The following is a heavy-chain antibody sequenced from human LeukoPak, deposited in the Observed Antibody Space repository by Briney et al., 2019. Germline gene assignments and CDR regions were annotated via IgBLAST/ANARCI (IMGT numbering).Heavy chain of an antibody. V-gene: IGHV1-18*01. CDR1: GYTFTSYG. D-gene: IGHD6-19*01. J-gene: IGHJ6*03. CDR3: ARVGSGSDYYYYYYMDV. CDR2: ISAYNGNT. Sequence: GASVKVSCKASGYTFTSYGISWVRQAPGQGLEWMGWISAYNGNTNYAQKLQGRVTMTTDTSTSTAYMELRSLRSDDTAVYYCARVGSGSDYYYYYYMDVWGKGTTVTISS.